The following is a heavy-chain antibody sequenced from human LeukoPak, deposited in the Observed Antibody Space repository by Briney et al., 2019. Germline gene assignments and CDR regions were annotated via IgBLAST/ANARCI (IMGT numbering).Heavy chain of an antibody. D-gene: IGHD6-19*01. CDR3: ARGRIAVAGKLAPFDY. CDR2: IIPMLGTP. Sequence: GASVKVSCKASGGTFSSYDISWVRQAPGQGLEWMGGIIPMLGTPNYAQKFQGRVTITADKSTSTAYMDLSSLRSDDTAVYYCARGRIAVAGKLAPFDYWGQGTLVTVSS. CDR1: GGTFSSYD. J-gene: IGHJ4*02. V-gene: IGHV1-69*06.